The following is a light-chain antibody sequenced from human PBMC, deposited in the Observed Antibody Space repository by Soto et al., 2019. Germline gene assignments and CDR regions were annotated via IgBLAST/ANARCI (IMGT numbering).Light chain of an antibody. CDR2: SNN. V-gene: IGLV1-44*01. Sequence: QSVLTQPPSASGAPGQRITISCSGSGSNIGSNTVNWYQQLPGTAPKLLIYSNNQRPSGVPDRFSGSKSGTSASLAISGLQSDDETDFYCAAWDTGLNVWLFGGGTKLTVL. CDR3: AAWDTGLNVWL. CDR1: GSNIGSNT. J-gene: IGLJ3*02.